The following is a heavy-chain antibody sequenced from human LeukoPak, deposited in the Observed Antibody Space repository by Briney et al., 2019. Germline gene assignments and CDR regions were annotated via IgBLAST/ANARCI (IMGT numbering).Heavy chain of an antibody. D-gene: IGHD1-26*01. CDR2: ISAYNGNT. Sequence: ASVKVSCKASGYTFTSYGISWVRQAPGQGLEWMGWISAYNGNTNYALKLQGRVTMTTDTSTSTAYMELRSLRSDDTAVYYCAREGNPVGATTKLHAFDIWGQGTMVTVSS. CDR1: GYTFTSYG. V-gene: IGHV1-18*01. J-gene: IGHJ3*02. CDR3: AREGNPVGATTKLHAFDI.